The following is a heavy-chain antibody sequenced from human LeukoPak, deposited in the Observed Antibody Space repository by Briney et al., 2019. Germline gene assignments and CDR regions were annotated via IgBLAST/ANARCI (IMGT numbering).Heavy chain of an antibody. J-gene: IGHJ4*02. CDR1: GDSITYYF. Sequence: SETLSLTCSFPGDSITYYFWSWIRQPSGKGLEWIGYVYYSATTNYKPSLNYNPSLKSRVTISLDTSKSQFSLKLTSVTAADTVMYYCATGRVSYGSEYWGPGTLVAVSS. CDR3: ATGRVSYGSEY. CDR2: VYYSATTNYKPSL. V-gene: IGHV4-59*03. D-gene: IGHD3-10*01.